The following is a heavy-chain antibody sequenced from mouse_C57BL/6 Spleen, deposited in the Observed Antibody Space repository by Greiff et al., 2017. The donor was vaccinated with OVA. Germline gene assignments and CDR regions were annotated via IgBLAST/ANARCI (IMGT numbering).Heavy chain of an antibody. CDR2: INYDGSST. J-gene: IGHJ4*01. CDR3: AREDYGSSYRAMDY. Sequence: EVKLMESEGGLVQPGSSMKLSCTASGFTFSDYYMAWVRQVPEKGLEWVANINYDGSSTYYLDSLKSRFIISRDNAKNILYLQRSSLKSEDTATYYCAREDYGSSYRAMDYWGQGTSVTVSS. D-gene: IGHD1-1*01. V-gene: IGHV5-16*01. CDR1: GFTFSDYY.